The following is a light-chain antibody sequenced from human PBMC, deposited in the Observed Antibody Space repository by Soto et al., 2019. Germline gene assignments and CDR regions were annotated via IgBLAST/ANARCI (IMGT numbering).Light chain of an antibody. J-gene: IGKJ4*01. CDR2: WAS. CDR1: QSVLYSSNNKNY. Sequence: DIVMTQSPDSLALSLGERATINCKSSQSVLYSSNNKNYLAWYQQKPGQPPKLLIYWASTRESGVPDRFSGSGSGTDFTLTISSLQSEDFAVYYCQQYNNWPLTFGGGTTVDIK. V-gene: IGKV4-1*01. CDR3: QQYNNWPLT.